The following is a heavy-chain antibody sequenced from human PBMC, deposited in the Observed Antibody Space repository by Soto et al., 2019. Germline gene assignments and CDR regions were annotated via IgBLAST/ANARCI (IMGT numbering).Heavy chain of an antibody. CDR1: GFTLSGYW. V-gene: IGHV3-74*01. CDR3: ARGKDQRNTQTYSYFDS. D-gene: IGHD5-18*01. Sequence: EVQLVESGGGLVQPGGSVRLSCAASGFTLSGYWMHWVRQVPGKGLVWVSRVNSDGSMTAYADSVKGRFTISRDNAKNTLYLQMNSLKDDDTAVYYCARGKDQRNTQTYSYFDSWGQGTQVAVSS. CDR2: VNSDGSMT. J-gene: IGHJ4*02.